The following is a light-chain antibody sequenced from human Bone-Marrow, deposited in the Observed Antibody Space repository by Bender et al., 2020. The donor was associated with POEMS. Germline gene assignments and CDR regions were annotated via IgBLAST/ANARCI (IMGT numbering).Light chain of an antibody. CDR1: NIGSKT. Sequence: SYDLTQPPSVSVAPGQTARISCVGNNIGSKTVHWYQQKPGQAPILVVYDSTDRPSGIPGRFSGSNSGNTATLAITSVEAGDEADYYCQVWDVISDQVVFGGGAKLTVL. CDR3: QVWDVISDQVV. CDR2: DST. V-gene: IGLV3-21*02. J-gene: IGLJ3*02.